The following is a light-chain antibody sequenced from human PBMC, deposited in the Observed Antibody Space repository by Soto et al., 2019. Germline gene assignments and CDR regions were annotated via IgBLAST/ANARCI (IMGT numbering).Light chain of an antibody. CDR3: KHYNTWPG. CDR1: QNIRTN. CDR2: GAS. V-gene: IGKV3-15*01. Sequence: EIVLTQSPGTLSVSPGERATLSCRASQNIRTNLAWYQQQPGQAPRLLIYGASTRATGIPVRFSGSGSGTEFTLTINSLQSEDFAVYYCKHYNTWPGFGQGTKLEIK. J-gene: IGKJ2*01.